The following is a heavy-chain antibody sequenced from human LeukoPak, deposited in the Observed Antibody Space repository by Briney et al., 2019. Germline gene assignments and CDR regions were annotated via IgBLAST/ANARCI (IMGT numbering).Heavy chain of an antibody. J-gene: IGHJ3*01. CDR2: IYYSGYT. D-gene: IGHD6-13*01. Sequence: RTSETLSLTCTVSGGSVTSGDYYWPWIRQQPGKGLEWIGYIYYSGYTYYHPSLKSRLTMSVDTSRSQFSLKLTSLTAADTAVYYCAREGAAAGTPRAFDLWGQGTVVTVSS. CDR1: GGSVTSGDYY. CDR3: AREGAAAGTPRAFDL. V-gene: IGHV4-31*03.